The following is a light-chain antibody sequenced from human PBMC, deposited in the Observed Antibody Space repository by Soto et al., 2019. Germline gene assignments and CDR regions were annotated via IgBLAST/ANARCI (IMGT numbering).Light chain of an antibody. CDR3: SSYTTTGTQV. CDR1: TSDVGGFDY. V-gene: IGLV2-14*03. Sequence: QSVLTQPASVSGSPGLSLTLSCTGTTSDVGGFDYVSWYQQHPGKVPKLMIFDVSNRPSGVSDRFSGSKSGNTASLTISGLQAEDEADYYCSSYTTTGTQVFGTGTKVTVL. J-gene: IGLJ1*01. CDR2: DVS.